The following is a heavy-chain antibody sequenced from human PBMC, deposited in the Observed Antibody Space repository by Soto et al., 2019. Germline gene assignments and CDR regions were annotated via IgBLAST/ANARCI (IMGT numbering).Heavy chain of an antibody. Sequence: GESLKISCKGSGYSFTKYWIGWVRQMPGKGLEWMAIIYPDESDTRYSPSFQGQVTIPADTSISTAYLQWTSLKASDTAMYYCARSRRGAYSSGWYSPSGYYNYGIDVWGQGTKVTVSS. CDR2: IYPDESDT. CDR3: ARSRRGAYSSGWYSPSGYYNYGIDV. D-gene: IGHD6-19*01. J-gene: IGHJ6*02. CDR1: GYSFTKYW. V-gene: IGHV5-51*01.